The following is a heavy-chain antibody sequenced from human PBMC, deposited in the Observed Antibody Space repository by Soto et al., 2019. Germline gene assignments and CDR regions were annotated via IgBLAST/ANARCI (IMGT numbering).Heavy chain of an antibody. Sequence: GGSLRLSCAASGFTFSSYGMHWVRQAPGKGLEWVAVIWYDGSKEYYADSVRGRFTISRDNSNNMLYLQMNSLRGEDTALYYCARDAAARDGRGGMDVWGQGTTVT. V-gene: IGHV3-33*01. D-gene: IGHD6-6*01. J-gene: IGHJ6*02. CDR2: IWYDGSKE. CDR1: GFTFSSYG. CDR3: ARDAAARDGRGGMDV.